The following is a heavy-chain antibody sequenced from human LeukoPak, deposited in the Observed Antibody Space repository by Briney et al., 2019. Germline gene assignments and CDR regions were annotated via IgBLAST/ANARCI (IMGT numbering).Heavy chain of an antibody. J-gene: IGHJ3*01. CDR1: GFTFINYA. Sequence: GGSLRLSCAASGFTFINYAVSWVRQAPGKGLEWVSARGSAGGDYYADSVKGRFTIPRDNSATKMYLQMNSLRVEDTAVYYCASRTWVGGSQYAFDLWGQGTMVTVSS. CDR3: ASRTWVGGSQYAFDL. V-gene: IGHV3-23*01. CDR2: RGSAGGD. D-gene: IGHD1-26*01.